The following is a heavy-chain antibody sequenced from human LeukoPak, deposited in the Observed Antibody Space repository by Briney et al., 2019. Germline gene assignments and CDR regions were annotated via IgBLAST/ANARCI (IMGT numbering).Heavy chain of an antibody. CDR1: GFSVSDNY. J-gene: IGHJ3*02. V-gene: IGHV3-53*01. CDR2: IYRGGST. CDR3: AGGGGLGSGTPYRGGAFDI. Sequence: WGSLRLSCATSGFSVSDNYMTWVRQAPGKGLEWVSVIYRGGSTYYTDSVKGRFTISRDNSKNLVYLQMYTLSVEDTAVYYCAGGGGLGSGTPYRGGAFDIWGQGTMVTVSS. D-gene: IGHD3-16*01.